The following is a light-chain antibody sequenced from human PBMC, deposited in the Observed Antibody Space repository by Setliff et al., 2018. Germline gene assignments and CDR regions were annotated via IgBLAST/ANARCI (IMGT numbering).Light chain of an antibody. CDR2: DVS. V-gene: IGLV2-14*03. J-gene: IGLJ1*01. CDR1: SNDVGSYDF. Sequence: LTQPASVSGSPGQSITISCSGTSNDVGSYDFVSWYQQHPGKAPKLIIYDVSNRPSGVSDRFSGSKAGNTASLTISGLQAGDEADYYCSSYTSSSTDVFGTGTKVTVL. CDR3: SSYTSSSTDV.